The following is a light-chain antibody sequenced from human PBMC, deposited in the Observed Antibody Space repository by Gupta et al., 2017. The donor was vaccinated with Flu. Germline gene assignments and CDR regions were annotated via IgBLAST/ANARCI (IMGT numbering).Light chain of an antibody. CDR1: QSVNIY. Sequence: AILSLSPGDRAILSCRASQSVNIYLAWYQQKPGQPPRLLMFDASKRAAGIPDRFSGSGSGTDFTLTISTLEPEDFAVYYCQQRSGLPMYTFGQGTKLE. CDR2: DAS. J-gene: IGKJ2*01. V-gene: IGKV3-11*01. CDR3: QQRSGLPMYT.